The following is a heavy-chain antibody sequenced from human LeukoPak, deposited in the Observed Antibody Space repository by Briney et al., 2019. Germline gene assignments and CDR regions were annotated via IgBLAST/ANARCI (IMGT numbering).Heavy chain of an antibody. CDR1: GFTFSSYS. CDR3: AREKLGVGTAFDY. CDR2: ISSSSSYI. D-gene: IGHD1/OR15-1a*01. V-gene: IGHV3-21*01. Sequence: PGGSLRLSCAASGFTFSSYSMNWVRQAPGKGLEWVSPISSSSSYIYYADSVKGRFTISRDNARNSLYLQMNSLRAEDTAVYYCAREKLGVGTAFDYWGQGTLVTVSS. J-gene: IGHJ4*02.